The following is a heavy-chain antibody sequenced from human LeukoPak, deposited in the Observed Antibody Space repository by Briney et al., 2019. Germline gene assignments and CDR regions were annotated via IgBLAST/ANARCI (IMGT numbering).Heavy chain of an antibody. V-gene: IGHV4-4*07. Sequence: SETLSLTCSVSGGTIGGYYWNWIRQSAGKGLEWIGRIYKSGSTNYNPSLKSRVTISIDKSNNQFSLILRSGTAADTAVYYCARGGYYGSGSYSAYDYYYMDVWGKGTTVTVAS. CDR1: GGTIGGYY. CDR3: ARGGYYGSGSYSAYDYYYMDV. D-gene: IGHD3-10*01. CDR2: IYKSGST. J-gene: IGHJ6*03.